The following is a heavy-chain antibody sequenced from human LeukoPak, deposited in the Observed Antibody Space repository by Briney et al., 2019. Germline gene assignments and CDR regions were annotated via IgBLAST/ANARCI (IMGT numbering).Heavy chain of an antibody. Sequence: GQGLEWLGWVSIYNDNTNYAREFQDRITMTTDISTSTAYMELKSLTSDDTAVYFCARTGHYQFDSWGQGTLVTVPS. D-gene: IGHD3-9*01. J-gene: IGHJ4*02. V-gene: IGHV1-18*01. CDR2: VSIYNDNT. CDR3: ARTGHYQFDS.